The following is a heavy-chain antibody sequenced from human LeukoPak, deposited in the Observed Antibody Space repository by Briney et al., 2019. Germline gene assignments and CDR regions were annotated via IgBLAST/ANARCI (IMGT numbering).Heavy chain of an antibody. CDR2: IIPILGIA. CDR1: GYTFTSYD. Sequence: GASVKVSCKASGYTFTSYDISWVRQAPGQGLEWMGRIIPILGIANYAQKFQGRVTITADKSTSTAYMELSSLRSEDTAVYYCARSLSSGYSYDYYYYGMDVWGQGTTVTVSS. D-gene: IGHD5-18*01. J-gene: IGHJ6*02. CDR3: ARSLSSGYSYDYYYYGMDV. V-gene: IGHV1-69*04.